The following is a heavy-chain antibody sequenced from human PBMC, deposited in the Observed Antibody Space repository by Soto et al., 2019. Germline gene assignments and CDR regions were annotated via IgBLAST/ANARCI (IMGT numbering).Heavy chain of an antibody. Sequence: SVKVSCKASGVTFSSYAISWVRQAPGQGLEWMGGIIPIFGTANYAQKFQGRVTITADESTSTAYMELSSLRSEDTAVYYCARDQTTVTTGSAFDIWGQGTMVTVSS. CDR1: GVTFSSYA. D-gene: IGHD4-17*01. J-gene: IGHJ3*02. CDR3: ARDQTTVTTGSAFDI. CDR2: IIPIFGTA. V-gene: IGHV1-69*13.